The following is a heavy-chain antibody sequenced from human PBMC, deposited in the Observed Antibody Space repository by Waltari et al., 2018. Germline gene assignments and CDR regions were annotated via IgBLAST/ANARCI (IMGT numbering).Heavy chain of an antibody. CDR3: ASGHNSKSIAAAIHMGWFDP. Sequence: QVQLVQSGAEVKKPGASVKVSCKASGYTFTSYAMHWVRQAPGQRLEWMGWINAGNGNTKYSQKFQGRVTITRDTSASTAYMELSSLRSEDTAVYYCASGHNSKSIAAAIHMGWFDPWGQGTLVTVSS. CDR1: GYTFTSYA. D-gene: IGHD6-13*01. J-gene: IGHJ5*02. CDR2: INAGNGNT. V-gene: IGHV1-3*01.